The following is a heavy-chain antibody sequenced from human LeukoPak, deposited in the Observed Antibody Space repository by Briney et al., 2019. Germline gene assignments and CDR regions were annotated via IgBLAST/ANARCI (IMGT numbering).Heavy chain of an antibody. D-gene: IGHD6-13*01. CDR2: IYSGGST. J-gene: IGHJ3*02. Sequence: GGSLRLSCAASGFTVSRNYMSWVRQAPGKGLEWVSVIYSGGSTYYADSVKGRFTISRDNSKNTLYLQMNSLRAEDTAVYYCARDLSGGEESSSWYEGAFDIWGQGTMATVSS. V-gene: IGHV3-66*01. CDR3: ARDLSGGEESSSWYEGAFDI. CDR1: GFTVSRNY.